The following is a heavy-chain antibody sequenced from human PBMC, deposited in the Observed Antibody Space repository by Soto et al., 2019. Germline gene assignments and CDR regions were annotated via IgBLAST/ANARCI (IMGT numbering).Heavy chain of an antibody. Sequence: PGGSLRLSCAASGFTFSSYGMHWVRQAPGKGLEWVAGIWYDGSNKYYADSVKGRFTISRDNSKNTLYLQMNSLRAEDTAVYYCARGWVATIRYRAFDIWGQGTMVTVSS. CDR3: ARGWVATIRYRAFDI. CDR1: GFTFSSYG. D-gene: IGHD5-12*01. CDR2: IWYDGSNK. J-gene: IGHJ3*02. V-gene: IGHV3-33*01.